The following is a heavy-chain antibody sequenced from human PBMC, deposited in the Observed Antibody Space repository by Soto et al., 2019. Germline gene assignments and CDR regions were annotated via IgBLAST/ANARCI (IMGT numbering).Heavy chain of an antibody. Sequence: VKVSCQVSGYPFTTYYIHWVRQAPGQGLEWTGWIDPRSGGTVYEQKFQGRVTMTRDTSISTVYMDLSGLTSDDTALYYCATDDYGIFPYWGQGSLVTVSS. CDR1: GYPFTTYY. J-gene: IGHJ4*02. D-gene: IGHD3-10*01. V-gene: IGHV1-2*02. CDR2: IDPRSGGT. CDR3: ATDDYGIFPY.